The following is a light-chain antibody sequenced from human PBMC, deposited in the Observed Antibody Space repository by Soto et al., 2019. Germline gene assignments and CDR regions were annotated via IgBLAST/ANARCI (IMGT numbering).Light chain of an antibody. CDR1: SSDVGGYNY. J-gene: IGLJ2*01. V-gene: IGLV2-14*03. CDR2: DVT. CDR3: SSKTSSNTVV. Sequence: AVTQPASVSGSPGQSITISCTGTSSDVGGYNYVSWYQQHPGKAPKLMIYDVTNRPSGVSDRFSGSKSGNTASLTISGLQPEDEADYFCSSKTSSNTVVFGGGTKVTVL.